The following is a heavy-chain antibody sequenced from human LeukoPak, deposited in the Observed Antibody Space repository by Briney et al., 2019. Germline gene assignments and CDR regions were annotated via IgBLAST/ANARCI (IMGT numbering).Heavy chain of an antibody. CDR3: AKDQFPFMVRGVRSRALFDY. Sequence: GGSLRLSCAASGFTFSSYGMHWVRQAPGKGLEWVAVISYDGSNKYYADSVKGRFTISRDNSKNTLYLQMNSLRAEDTALYYCAKDQFPFMVRGVRSRALFDYWGQGTLVTVSS. D-gene: IGHD3-10*01. CDR2: ISYDGSNK. CDR1: GFTFSSYG. J-gene: IGHJ4*02. V-gene: IGHV3-30*18.